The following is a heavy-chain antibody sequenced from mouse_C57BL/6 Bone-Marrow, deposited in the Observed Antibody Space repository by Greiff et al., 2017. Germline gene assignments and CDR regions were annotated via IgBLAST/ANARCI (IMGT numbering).Heavy chain of an antibody. CDR3: ARSGYYYGSSPGYFDY. D-gene: IGHD1-1*01. V-gene: IGHV1-54*01. J-gene: IGHJ2*01. CDR2: INPGSGGT. Sequence: VQLQQSGAELVRPGTSVKVSCKASGYAFTNYLIEWVKQRPGQGLEWIGVINPGSGGTNYNEKFKGKATLTADKSSSTAYMQLSSLTSEDSAVYFCARSGYYYGSSPGYFDYWGQGTTLTVSS. CDR1: GYAFTNYL.